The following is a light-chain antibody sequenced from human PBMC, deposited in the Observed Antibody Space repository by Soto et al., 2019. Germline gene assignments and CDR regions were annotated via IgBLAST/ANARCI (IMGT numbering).Light chain of an antibody. J-gene: IGLJ3*02. Sequence: SYELTQPPSVSVSPGQTARITCSGDTLPRKYAYWYQKKSGQAPVLVIYDDNKRPSGIPERFSGASSGTMATLTINGAQVDEEADYSFYSTDSRGNQGVFGGGTKLTVL. CDR1: TLPRKY. V-gene: IGLV3-10*01. CDR3: YSTDSRGNQGV. CDR2: DDN.